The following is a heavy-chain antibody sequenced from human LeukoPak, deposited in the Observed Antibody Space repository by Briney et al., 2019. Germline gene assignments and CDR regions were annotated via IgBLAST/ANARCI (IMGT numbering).Heavy chain of an antibody. CDR3: AKGRDNWNYGRAFDI. CDR1: GLTFSSYA. Sequence: PGGSLRLSCAASGLTFSSYAMSWVRQAPGKGLEWVSAISGRGGSTYYADSVKGRFTIYRDNSKNTLYLQMNSLRAEDTAVYYCAKGRDNWNYGRAFDIWGQGTVVTVSS. CDR2: ISGRGGST. V-gene: IGHV3-23*01. D-gene: IGHD1-7*01. J-gene: IGHJ3*02.